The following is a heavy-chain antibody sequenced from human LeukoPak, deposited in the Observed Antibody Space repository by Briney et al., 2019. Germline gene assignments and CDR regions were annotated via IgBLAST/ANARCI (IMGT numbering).Heavy chain of an antibody. Sequence: GRSLRLSCAASGFTFDDYAMHWVRQAPGKGLEWVSGISWNSGSIGCADSVKGRFTISRDNAKNSLYLQMNSLRAEDTALYYCAKDMMATIKRGSAIDYWGQGTLVTVSS. D-gene: IGHD5-24*01. CDR1: GFTFDDYA. CDR2: ISWNSGSI. CDR3: AKDMMATIKRGSAIDY. V-gene: IGHV3-9*01. J-gene: IGHJ4*02.